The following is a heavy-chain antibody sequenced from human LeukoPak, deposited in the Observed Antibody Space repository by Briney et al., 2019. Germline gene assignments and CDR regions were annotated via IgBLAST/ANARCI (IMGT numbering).Heavy chain of an antibody. CDR2: IIPIFGTA. CDR3: ARVSGHLKWELVDY. D-gene: IGHD1-26*01. J-gene: IGHJ4*02. Sequence: SVKVSCKASGGTFSSYAISWVRQAPGQGLEWMGRIIPIFGTANYAQKFQGRVTITTDESTSTAYMELSSLRSEDTAVYYCARVSGHLKWELVDYWGQGALVTVSS. CDR1: GGTFSSYA. V-gene: IGHV1-69*05.